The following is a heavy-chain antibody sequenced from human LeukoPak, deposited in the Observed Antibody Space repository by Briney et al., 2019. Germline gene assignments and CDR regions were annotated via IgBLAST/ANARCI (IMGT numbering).Heavy chain of an antibody. Sequence: GGSLRLSCAASGLTFSSYAMSWVRQAPGKGLEWVSAISGSGGSTYYADSVKGRFTISRDNSKNTLYLQMNSLRAEDTAVYYCAKDRSGIAAASYFDYWGQGTLVTVSS. CDR3: AKDRSGIAAASYFDY. J-gene: IGHJ4*02. CDR2: ISGSGGST. CDR1: GLTFSSYA. D-gene: IGHD6-13*01. V-gene: IGHV3-23*01.